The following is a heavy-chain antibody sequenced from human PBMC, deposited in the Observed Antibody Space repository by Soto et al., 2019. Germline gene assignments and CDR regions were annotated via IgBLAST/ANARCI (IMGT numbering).Heavy chain of an antibody. CDR2: ISSSSSYT. Sequence: PGGSLGLSCAASGFTFSDYYMSWIRQAPGKGLEWVSYISSSSSYTNYADSVKGRFTISRDNAKNSLYLQMNSLRAEDTAVYYCARVMVRGIQNNWFDPWGQGTLVTVSS. V-gene: IGHV3-11*05. J-gene: IGHJ5*02. CDR1: GFTFSDYY. D-gene: IGHD3-10*01. CDR3: ARVMVRGIQNNWFDP.